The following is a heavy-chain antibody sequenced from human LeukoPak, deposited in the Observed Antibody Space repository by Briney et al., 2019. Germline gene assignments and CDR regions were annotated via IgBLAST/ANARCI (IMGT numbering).Heavy chain of an antibody. V-gene: IGHV3-23*01. CDR3: AKGGGGSGSYYSEYYYYYMDV. Sequence: PGGSLRLSCAASGFTFSSYAMSWVRQAPGKGLEWVSAISGSGGSTYYADSVKGRFTISRDNSKNTLYLQMNSLRAEDTAVYYCAKGGGGSGSYYSEYYYYYMDVWGKGTTVTVSS. D-gene: IGHD3-10*01. CDR1: GFTFSSYA. J-gene: IGHJ6*03. CDR2: ISGSGGST.